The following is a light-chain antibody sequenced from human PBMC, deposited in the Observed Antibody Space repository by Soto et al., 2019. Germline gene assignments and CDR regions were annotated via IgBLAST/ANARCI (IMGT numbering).Light chain of an antibody. Sequence: NFMLTQPHSVSESPGETVTISCTRSSGSIASNYVQWYQQRPGSAPTTVIYEDNQRPSGVPDRFSGSIDSSSNSASLTISGLKTEDEADYYCQSYDSSNHGVFGGGTKLTVL. CDR1: SGSIASNY. CDR2: EDN. V-gene: IGLV6-57*04. J-gene: IGLJ3*02. CDR3: QSYDSSNHGV.